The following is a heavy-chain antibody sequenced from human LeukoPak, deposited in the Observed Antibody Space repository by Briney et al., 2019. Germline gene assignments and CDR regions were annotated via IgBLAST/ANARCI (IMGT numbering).Heavy chain of an antibody. CDR1: GGSFSGYY. V-gene: IGHV4-34*01. D-gene: IGHD3-22*01. CDR3: ARGVYYYDSSGSSRRFDY. J-gene: IGHJ4*02. CDR2: INHSGST. Sequence: SETLSLTCAVHGGSFSGYYWSWIRQPPGKGLEWIGEINHSGSTNYNPSLKSRVTISVDTSKNQFSLKLSSVTAADTAVYYCARGVYYYDSSGSSRRFDYWGQGTLVTVSS.